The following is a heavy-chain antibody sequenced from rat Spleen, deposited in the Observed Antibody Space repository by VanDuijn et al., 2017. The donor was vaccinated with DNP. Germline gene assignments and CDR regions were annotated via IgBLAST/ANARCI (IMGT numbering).Heavy chain of an antibody. Sequence: QVQLKESGPGLVQPSQTLSLTCTVSGFSLTSNGVSWVRQPPGKGLEWIGAIWSGGSTDYNAAHKSRLSISRETTKSQVLLKMNSLQTEDTAMYFCARSWGIRESYYFDYWGQGVMVTVSS. CDR1: GFSLTSNG. CDR2: IWSGGST. D-gene: IGHD1-7*01. V-gene: IGHV2-16*01. CDR3: ARSWGIRESYYFDY. J-gene: IGHJ2*01.